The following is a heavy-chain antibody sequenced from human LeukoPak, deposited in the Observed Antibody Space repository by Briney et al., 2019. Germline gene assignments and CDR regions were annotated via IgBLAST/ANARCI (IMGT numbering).Heavy chain of an antibody. J-gene: IGHJ4*02. Sequence: PGGSLRLSCAASGFTFSSYNMNWVRQAPGKGLEWVSFITSNSHYIYYADSMKGRFTISRDNAKNSLYLQMNSLRAEDTAVYYCARDLLGGGGATDYWGQGTLVTVSS. D-gene: IGHD1-26*01. CDR1: GFTFSSYN. CDR2: ITSNSHYI. CDR3: ARDLLGGGGATDY. V-gene: IGHV3-21*01.